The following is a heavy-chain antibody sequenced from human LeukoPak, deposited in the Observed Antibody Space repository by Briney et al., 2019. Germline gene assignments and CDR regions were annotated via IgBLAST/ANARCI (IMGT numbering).Heavy chain of an antibody. J-gene: IGHJ4*02. CDR3: ARRGETAMVGDY. V-gene: IGHV3-48*01. D-gene: IGHD5-18*01. Sequence: PGGSLRLSCAASGFTFSSYGMNWVRQAPGKGLEWLSYLSNTNMIHYAASLKGRFTISRDNAKNSLYLQMDGLRAEDTAVYYCARRGETAMVGDYWGRGTLVTVSS. CDR1: GFTFSSYG. CDR2: LSNTNMI.